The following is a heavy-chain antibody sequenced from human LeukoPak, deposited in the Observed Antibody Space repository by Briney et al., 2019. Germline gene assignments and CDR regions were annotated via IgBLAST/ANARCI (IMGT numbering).Heavy chain of an antibody. J-gene: IGHJ4*02. V-gene: IGHV4-34*01. Sequence: SETLSLTCAVYGGSFRGYYWSWIRQPPGKGLEWIGEIHYTGATNYKPSLKSRVTMSVDTSKNQFSLKLSSVTAADTAVYYCARHAGGIAAAGTRPFDYWGQGTLVTVSS. CDR1: GGSFRGYY. D-gene: IGHD6-13*01. CDR3: ARHAGGIAAAGTRPFDY. CDR2: IHYTGAT.